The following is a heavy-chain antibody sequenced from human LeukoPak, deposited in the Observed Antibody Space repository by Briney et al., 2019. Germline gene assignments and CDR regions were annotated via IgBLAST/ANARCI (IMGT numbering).Heavy chain of an antibody. CDR1: GGTFSSYA. V-gene: IGHV1-69*06. D-gene: IGHD6-13*01. CDR2: IIPIFGTA. CDR3: ARTSTSIAAAGIRRPYYYYMDV. J-gene: IGHJ6*03. Sequence: GASVKVSCKASGGTFSSYAISWVRQAPGQGLEWMGGIIPIFGTANYAQKFQGRVTITADKSTSTAYLQWSSLKASDTAMYYCARTSTSIAAAGIRRPYYYYMDVWGKGTTVTISS.